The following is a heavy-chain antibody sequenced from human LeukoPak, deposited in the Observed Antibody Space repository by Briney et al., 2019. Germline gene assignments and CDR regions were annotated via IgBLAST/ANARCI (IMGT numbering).Heavy chain of an antibody. D-gene: IGHD6-19*01. CDR3: AKTTDGYSSGRYPGWPIDY. Sequence: PGGSLRLSCAASGFTFRSYAICGSGGDTYFADSVRGRFTISRDNSKNTVFLQMDSQRADDTAVYYCAKTTDGYSSGRYPGWPIDYWGQGTLVTVSS. V-gene: IGHV3-23*01. J-gene: IGHJ4*02. CDR2: CGSGGDT. CDR1: GFTFRSYA.